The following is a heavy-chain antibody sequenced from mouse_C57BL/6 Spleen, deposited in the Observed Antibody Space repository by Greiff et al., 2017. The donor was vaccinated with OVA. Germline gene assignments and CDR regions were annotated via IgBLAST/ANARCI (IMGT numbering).Heavy chain of an antibody. Sequence: QVQLQQPGAELVRPGSSVKLSCKASGYTFTSYWMHWVKQRPIQGLEWIGNIDPSDSETHYNQKFKDKATLTVDKSSSTAYMQLSSLTSEDSAVYYCARATVVAGTDFDVWGTGTTVTVSS. CDR3: ARATVVAGTDFDV. CDR1: GYTFTSYW. CDR2: IDPSDSET. J-gene: IGHJ1*03. D-gene: IGHD1-1*01. V-gene: IGHV1-52*01.